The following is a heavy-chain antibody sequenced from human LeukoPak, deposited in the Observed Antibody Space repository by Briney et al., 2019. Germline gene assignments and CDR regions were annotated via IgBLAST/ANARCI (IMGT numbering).Heavy chain of an antibody. V-gene: IGHV1-18*01. CDR2: ISAYNGNT. CDR1: GYTFTSYG. Sequence: ASVKVSCKASGYTFTSYGISWVRQAPGQGLEWMGWISAYNGNTSYAQKFQGRVTMTTDTSTSTAYMELRSLRSDDTAVYYCARYASETYYYYMDVWGKGTTVTVSS. D-gene: IGHD3-9*01. CDR3: ARYASETYYYYMDV. J-gene: IGHJ6*03.